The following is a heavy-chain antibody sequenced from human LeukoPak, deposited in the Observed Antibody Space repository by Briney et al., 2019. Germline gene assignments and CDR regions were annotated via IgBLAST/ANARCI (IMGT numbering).Heavy chain of an antibody. CDR3: AKEMGPMVHGDY. V-gene: IGHV3-30-3*01. J-gene: IGHJ4*02. D-gene: IGHD2-8*01. CDR2: ISYDGSNK. Sequence: PGGSLRLSCAASGFTFSNYAMHWVRQAPGKGLEWVAVISYDGSNKYYPDSVKGRFTISRDNSKNTLYLQMDSLRAEDTVVYYCAKEMGPMVHGDYWGQGTLVTVSS. CDR1: GFTFSNYA.